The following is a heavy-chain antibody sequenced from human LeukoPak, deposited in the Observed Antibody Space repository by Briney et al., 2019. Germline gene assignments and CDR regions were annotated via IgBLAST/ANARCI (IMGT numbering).Heavy chain of an antibody. CDR1: GFTFSSYA. CDR2: ISGSGGST. CDR3: AKEYQAITIFGVVIIWGAFDI. Sequence: PGGSLRLSCAASGFTFSSYAMSWVRQAPGKGLEWVSAISGSGGSTYYADSVKGRFTISRDNSKNTLYLQMNSLRAEDTAVYYCAKEYQAITIFGVVIIWGAFDIWGQGTMVTVSS. D-gene: IGHD3-3*01. V-gene: IGHV3-23*01. J-gene: IGHJ3*02.